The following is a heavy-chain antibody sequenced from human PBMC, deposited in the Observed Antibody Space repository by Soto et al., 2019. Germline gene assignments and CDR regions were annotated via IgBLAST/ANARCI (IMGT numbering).Heavy chain of an antibody. V-gene: IGHV3-21*04. Sequence: VQLVESGGGLVKPGGSLRLSCAASGFNFPGYSMNWVRQAPGKGLERVASISSGSHFIYYADSVRGRFPISRDNARDSLLLQMNSVRAGDTGVSFCARAQSQGQMLLPYFAYWGQGTLVTVSS. CDR1: GFNFPGYS. CDR2: ISSGSHFI. J-gene: IGHJ4*02. D-gene: IGHD3-22*01. CDR3: ARAQSQGQMLLPYFAY.